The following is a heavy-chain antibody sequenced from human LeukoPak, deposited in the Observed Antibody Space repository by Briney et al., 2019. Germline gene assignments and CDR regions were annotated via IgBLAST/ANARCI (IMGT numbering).Heavy chain of an antibody. J-gene: IGHJ4*02. CDR2: INWNGGST. V-gene: IGHV3-20*04. D-gene: IGHD2-15*01. CDR1: GFTFDDYG. Sequence: GGSRRLSCAASGFTFDDYGMSWVRHAPGKGLGWVCGINWNGGSTGYADSAKGRFTISRDNAKNSLYLQMNSLRAEDTALYYCARVIDIVVVVAATPIDYWGQGTLVTVSS. CDR3: ARVIDIVVVVAATPIDY.